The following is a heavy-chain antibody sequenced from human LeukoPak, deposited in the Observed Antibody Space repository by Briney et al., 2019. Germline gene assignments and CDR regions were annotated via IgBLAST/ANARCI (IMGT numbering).Heavy chain of an antibody. CDR2: INPKSGGT. CDR3: ARGETEETRTRPDAFDI. V-gene: IGHV1-2*02. Sequence: ASVKVPCKASGYTFTAYYLHWVRQAPGQGPEWMGWINPKSGGTKYAQKFQGRVTMTRDTSISTAYMDVTSLRSDDTAVYFCARGETEETRTRPDAFDIWGQATMVTVSP. CDR1: GYTFTAYY. J-gene: IGHJ3*02. D-gene: IGHD1-26*01.